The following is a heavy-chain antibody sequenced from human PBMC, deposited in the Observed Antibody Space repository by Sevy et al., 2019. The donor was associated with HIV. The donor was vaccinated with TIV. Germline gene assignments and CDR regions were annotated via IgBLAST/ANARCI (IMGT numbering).Heavy chain of an antibody. V-gene: IGHV3-23*01. CDR1: GFTFSKYS. CDR2: LSFGCGEI. CDR3: AREGCTKPHDY. D-gene: IGHD2-8*01. Sequence: GESLKISCAASGFTFSKYSMSWVRQPPGKGLEWVSTLSFGCGEINYADSVKGRFTISRDNSKSSVYLQMNNLRPEATAVYYCAREGCTKPHDYWGQGTLVTVSS. J-gene: IGHJ4*02.